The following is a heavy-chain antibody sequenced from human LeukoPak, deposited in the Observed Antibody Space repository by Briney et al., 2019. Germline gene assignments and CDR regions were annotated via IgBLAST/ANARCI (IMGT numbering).Heavy chain of an antibody. CDR2: IRGSGGDI. J-gene: IGHJ3*01. V-gene: IGHV3-23*01. D-gene: IGHD4-17*01. CDR3: GKDPNGDYIGAFDF. CDR1: GLAFRNYA. Sequence: GGSLRLSCVASGLAFRNYAMTWVRQAPGKGLEWVSVIRGSGGDIRYADSVKGRFTISRDNSVNTLYLQMNSLRAEDAAVYYCGKDPNGDYIGAFDFWGQGTMVTVSS.